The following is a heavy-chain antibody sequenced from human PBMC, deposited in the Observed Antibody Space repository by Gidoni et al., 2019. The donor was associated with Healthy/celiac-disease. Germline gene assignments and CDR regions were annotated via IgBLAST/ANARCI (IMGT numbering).Heavy chain of an antibody. J-gene: IGHJ4*02. Sequence: QAQLQQWDAVLLKPSEPLSLTCSVYGGSFSGYYWSWIRQPPGKGLEWIGEINHSGSTNYNPSLKSRVTISVDTSKNQFSLKLSSVTAADTAVYYCAREFRGGKRLDYWGQGTLVTVSS. V-gene: IGHV4-34*01. CDR2: INHSGST. D-gene: IGHD3-10*01. CDR1: GGSFSGYY. CDR3: AREFRGGKRLDY.